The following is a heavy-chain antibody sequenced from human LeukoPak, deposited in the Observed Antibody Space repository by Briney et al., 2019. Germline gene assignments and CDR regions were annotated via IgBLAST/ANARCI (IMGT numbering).Heavy chain of an antibody. CDR2: IYTSGST. Sequence: SETLSLTCTVSGGSISTSNYYWSWIRQPAGKGLEWIGRIYTSGSTNYNPSLKSRVTMSVDTSKNQFSLKLSSVTAADTAVYYCARGYCSSTSCYEGDWGQGTLVTVSS. D-gene: IGHD2-2*01. J-gene: IGHJ4*02. CDR1: GGSISTSNYY. V-gene: IGHV4-61*02. CDR3: ARGYCSSTSCYEGD.